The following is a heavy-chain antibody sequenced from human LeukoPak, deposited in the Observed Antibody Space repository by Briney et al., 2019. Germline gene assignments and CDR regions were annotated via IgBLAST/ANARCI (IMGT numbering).Heavy chain of an antibody. J-gene: IGHJ4*02. CDR3: ARDHYYGSGLPHY. Sequence: GASVKVSCKASGGTFSSYAISWVRQAPGQGLEWMGWINPNSGGTNYAQKFQGRVTMTRDTSISTAYMELSRLRSDDTAVYYCARDHYYGSGLPHYWGQGTLVTVSS. D-gene: IGHD3-10*01. V-gene: IGHV1-2*02. CDR2: INPNSGGT. CDR1: GGTFSSYA.